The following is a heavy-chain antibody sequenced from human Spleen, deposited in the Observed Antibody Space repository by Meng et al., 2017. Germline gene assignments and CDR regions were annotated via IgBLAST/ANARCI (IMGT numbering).Heavy chain of an antibody. D-gene: IGHD2-21*02. CDR2: SYYSGTT. J-gene: IGHJ4*02. V-gene: IGHV4-31*03. Sequence: QVQLQESGPGLVKPSQTLSLTCSVSGGPSSSGGYYGRWIRQHPGKGLEWIGYSYYSGTTYYNPSLKSRVTISVDTSKNQFSLKLSSVTAADTAVYYCARGSDRQGDHFDYWGQGTLVTVSS. CDR3: ARGSDRQGDHFDY. CDR1: GGPSSSGGYY.